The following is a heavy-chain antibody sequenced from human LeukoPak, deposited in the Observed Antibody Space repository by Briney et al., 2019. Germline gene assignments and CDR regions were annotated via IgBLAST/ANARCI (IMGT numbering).Heavy chain of an antibody. V-gene: IGHV4-59*12. J-gene: IGHJ3*02. CDR3: ARDLSDYYGSGSYRPIDAFDI. CDR2: VYYTGST. CDR1: GGSISSYY. Sequence: SETLSLTCTVSGGSISSYYWSWIRQPPGKGLEWIANVYYTGSTNYNPSLKSRVTISVDTSKNQFSLKVNSVTAADTAVYYCARDLSDYYGSGSYRPIDAFDIWGQGTMVTVSS. D-gene: IGHD3-10*01.